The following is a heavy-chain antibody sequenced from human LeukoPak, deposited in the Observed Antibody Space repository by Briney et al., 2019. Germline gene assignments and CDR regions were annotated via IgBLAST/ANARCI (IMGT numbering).Heavy chain of an antibody. V-gene: IGHV4-34*01. Sequence: SETLSLTCAVYGGSFSGYYWSWIRQPPGKGLEWIGEINHSGSTNYNPSLKSRVTISVDTSKNQFSLKLSSVTAADTAVYYCARDGAKVGDENNWFDPWGQGTLVTVSS. CDR1: GGSFSGYY. J-gene: IGHJ5*02. CDR3: ARDGAKVGDENNWFDP. CDR2: INHSGST. D-gene: IGHD2-2*01.